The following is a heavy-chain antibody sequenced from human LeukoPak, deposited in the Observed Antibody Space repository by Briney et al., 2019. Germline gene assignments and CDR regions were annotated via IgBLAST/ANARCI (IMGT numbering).Heavy chain of an antibody. CDR3: ARSHSGSLRSPFDL. Sequence: ASVKVSCRASGYTFSNYGLIWMRQAPGQGLEWMGWISGYSANTKYAEKFQGRVSMTTETSTTTAYMELRSLTSDDEAVYYCARSHSGSLRSPFDLWGQGTLVTVSS. D-gene: IGHD3-22*01. CDR2: ISGYSANT. V-gene: IGHV1-18*01. CDR1: GYTFSNYG. J-gene: IGHJ4*02.